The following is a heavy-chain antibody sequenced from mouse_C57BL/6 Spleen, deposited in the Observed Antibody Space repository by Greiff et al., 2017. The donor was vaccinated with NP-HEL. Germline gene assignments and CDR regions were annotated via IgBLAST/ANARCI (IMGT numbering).Heavy chain of an antibody. CDR2: INPNNGGT. D-gene: IGHD1-1*01. Sequence: EVQLQQSGPELVKPGASVKIPCKASGYTFTDYNMDWVKQSHGKSLEWIGDINPNNGGTIYNQKFKGKATLTVDKSSSTAYMELRSLTSEDTAVYYCARGGLTTVVAWYCDVWGTGTTVTVSS. V-gene: IGHV1-18*01. CDR3: ARGGLTTVVAWYCDV. CDR1: GYTFTDYN. J-gene: IGHJ1*03.